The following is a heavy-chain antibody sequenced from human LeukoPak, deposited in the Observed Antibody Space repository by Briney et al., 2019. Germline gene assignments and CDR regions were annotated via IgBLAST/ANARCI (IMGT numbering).Heavy chain of an antibody. Sequence: GGSLRLSCAASGLTFSSYWMSWVRQAPGKGLEGVAVIWYDGSNKYYADSVKGRFTISRDNSKNTLYLQMNSLRAEDTAVYYCAREDILTGYYYYYYGVDVWGQGTTVTVSS. J-gene: IGHJ6*02. CDR3: AREDILTGYYYYYYGVDV. CDR1: GLTFSSYW. D-gene: IGHD3-9*01. V-gene: IGHV3-33*08. CDR2: IWYDGSNK.